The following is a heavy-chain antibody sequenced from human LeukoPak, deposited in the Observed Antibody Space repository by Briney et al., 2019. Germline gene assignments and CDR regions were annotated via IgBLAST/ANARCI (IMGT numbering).Heavy chain of an antibody. CDR3: ARGDMNFDY. V-gene: IGHV3-23*01. Sequence: ETLSLTCAVSGGSISSSSYYWGWIRQPPGKGLEWVSVISGSGGSTYYADSVKGRFTISRDNSKNTLYLQMNSLRAEDTAVHYCARGDMNFDYWGQGTLVTVSS. CDR1: GGSISSSSYY. CDR2: ISGSGGST. J-gene: IGHJ4*02. D-gene: IGHD2-15*01.